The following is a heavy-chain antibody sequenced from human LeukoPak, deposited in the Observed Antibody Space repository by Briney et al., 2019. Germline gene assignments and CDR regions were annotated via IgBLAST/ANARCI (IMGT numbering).Heavy chain of an antibody. V-gene: IGHV3-30-3*01. CDR2: ISYDGSNK. Sequence: GRSLRLSCAASGFTFSSYAMHWVRQAPGKGLEWVAVISYDGSNKYYADSVKGRFTISRDNSKNTLYLQMHSLRTDDTAVYYCARDLSPNYDSNGYYDYWGQGILVTVSS. CDR3: ARDLSPNYDSNGYYDY. J-gene: IGHJ4*02. CDR1: GFTFSSYA. D-gene: IGHD3-22*01.